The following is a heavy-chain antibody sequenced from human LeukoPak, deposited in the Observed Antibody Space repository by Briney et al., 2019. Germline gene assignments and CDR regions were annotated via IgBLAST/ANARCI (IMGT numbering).Heavy chain of an antibody. V-gene: IGHV4-31*03. D-gene: IGHD3-22*01. CDR3: ARDRTDDSSGYFDY. CDR1: GGSIRGYY. J-gene: IGHJ4*02. CDR2: IYYSGST. Sequence: SETLSLTCTVSGGSIRGYYWSWIRQHPGKGLEWIGYIYYSGSTYYTPSLKSRLTISVDTSKNQFSLKLSSVTAADTAVYYCARDRTDDSSGYFDYWGQGTLVTVSS.